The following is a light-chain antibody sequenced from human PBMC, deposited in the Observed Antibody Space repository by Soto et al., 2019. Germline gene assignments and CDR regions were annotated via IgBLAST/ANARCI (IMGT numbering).Light chain of an antibody. J-gene: IGLJ2*01. Sequence: QSVLTQPASVSGSPGQSITISCTGTSSDVGGYNYVSWYQQHPGKAPKLMIYDVSSRPSGVSNRFSGAKSGNPASLTLSGLQAEDEADYYCSSYTSSSTLYVVFGGGTKLTVL. CDR3: SSYTSSSTLYVV. CDR2: DVS. CDR1: SSDVGGYNY. V-gene: IGLV2-14*01.